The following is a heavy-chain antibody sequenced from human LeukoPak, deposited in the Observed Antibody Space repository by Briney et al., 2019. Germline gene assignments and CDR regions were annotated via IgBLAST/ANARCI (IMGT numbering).Heavy chain of an antibody. Sequence: AGGSLRLSCAASGFTFSDHYFDWVRQAPGKGLEWVGRSRNKANSYTTEYAASVKGRFTISRDDSKNSLYLQMNSLKTEDTAVYYCASLTSAWGQGTLVTVSS. V-gene: IGHV3-72*01. CDR2: SRNKANSYTT. J-gene: IGHJ5*02. CDR1: GFTFSDHY. CDR3: ASLTSA.